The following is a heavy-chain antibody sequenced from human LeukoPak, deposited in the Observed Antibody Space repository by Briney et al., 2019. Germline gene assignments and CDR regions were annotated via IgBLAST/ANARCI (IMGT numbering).Heavy chain of an antibody. Sequence: SETLSLTCTVSGGTINSGYWSWIRQPPGRGLEWIGYIYYIGTTNYNPSLKSRVTISVDLSKNQFSLKLRSVTAADTAVYYCARETAAGYFDSWGQGTLVTVSS. D-gene: IGHD2-15*01. V-gene: IGHV4-59*01. CDR3: ARETAAGYFDS. CDR1: GGTINSGY. J-gene: IGHJ4*02. CDR2: IYYIGTT.